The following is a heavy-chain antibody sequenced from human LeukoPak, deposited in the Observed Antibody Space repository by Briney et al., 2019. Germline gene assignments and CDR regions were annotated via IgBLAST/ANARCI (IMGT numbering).Heavy chain of an antibody. V-gene: IGHV1-69*01. Sequence: ASVKLSCKASGGTFSSYAISWVRQAPGQGLEWMGGIIPIFGTANYAQKFQGRVTITADESTSTAYMELSSLRSEDTAVYYCAREPYYYDSSGFRRDYYYGMDVWRKGTAVTVSS. CDR1: GGTFSSYA. J-gene: IGHJ6*04. CDR2: IIPIFGTA. D-gene: IGHD3-22*01. CDR3: AREPYYYDSSGFRRDYYYGMDV.